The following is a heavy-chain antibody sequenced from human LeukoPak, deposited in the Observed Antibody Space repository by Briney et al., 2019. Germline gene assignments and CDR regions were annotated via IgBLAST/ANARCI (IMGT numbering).Heavy chain of an antibody. CDR3: ARGGFADYGDPGAGYYFDY. D-gene: IGHD4-17*01. CDR2: ISGSGGST. J-gene: IGHJ4*02. CDR1: GFTFSNYG. Sequence: GGSLRLSCAASGFTFSNYGMSWVRQAPGKGLEWVSGISGSGGSTYYADSVKGRFTISRDNAKNSLYLQMNSLRAEDTAVYYCARGGFADYGDPGAGYYFDYWGQGTLVTVSS. V-gene: IGHV3-23*01.